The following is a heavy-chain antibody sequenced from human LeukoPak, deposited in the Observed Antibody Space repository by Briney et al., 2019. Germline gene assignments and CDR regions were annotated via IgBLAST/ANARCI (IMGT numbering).Heavy chain of an antibody. CDR2: TYYRSKWYN. Sequence: SQTLSLTCAIFGDSVSSNSAAWNWIRQSPSRGLEWLGRTYYRSKWYNDYAVSVRSRITINPDTSKNQFSLQLNSVTPEDTAVYYCARQAMYYNGWYPLDYWGQGTLVTVSS. CDR1: GDSVSSNSAA. D-gene: IGHD6-19*01. J-gene: IGHJ4*02. CDR3: ARQAMYYNGWYPLDY. V-gene: IGHV6-1*01.